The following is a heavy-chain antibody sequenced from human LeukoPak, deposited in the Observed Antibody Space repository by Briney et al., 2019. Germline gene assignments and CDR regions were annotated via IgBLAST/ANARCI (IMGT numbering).Heavy chain of an antibody. V-gene: IGHV3-23*01. CDR1: GFSFSTYS. CDR2: ISGSGGST. J-gene: IGHJ4*02. Sequence: GGSLRLSCTASGFSFSTYSMSWVRQAPGKGLEWVSAISGSGGSTYYADSVKGRFTISRDNSKNTLYLQMNSLRAEDTAVYYCAKEGDYGDYYFDYWGQGTLVTVSS. CDR3: AKEGDYGDYYFDY. D-gene: IGHD4-17*01.